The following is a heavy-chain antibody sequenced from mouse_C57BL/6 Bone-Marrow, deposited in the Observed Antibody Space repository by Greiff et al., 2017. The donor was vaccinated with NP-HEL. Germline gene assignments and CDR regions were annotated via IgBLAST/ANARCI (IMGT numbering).Heavy chain of an antibody. J-gene: IGHJ4*01. D-gene: IGHD1-1*01. Sequence: EVKLVESGGDLVKPGGSLKLSCAASGFTFSSYGMSWVRQTPDKRLEWVATISSGGSYTYYPDSVKGRFTISRDNAKNTRYLQMSSLKSEDTAMYYCARHGRITTNAMDYWGQGTSVTVSS. CDR2: ISSGGSYT. CDR3: ARHGRITTNAMDY. CDR1: GFTFSSYG. V-gene: IGHV5-6*01.